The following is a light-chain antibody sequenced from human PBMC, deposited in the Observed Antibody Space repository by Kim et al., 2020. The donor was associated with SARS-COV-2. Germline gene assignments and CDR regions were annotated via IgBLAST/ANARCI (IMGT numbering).Light chain of an antibody. J-gene: IGLJ3*02. CDR2: EDN. V-gene: IGLV6-57*03. Sequence: GKTVTISFTRSSGSIASNYVQWYQQLPGSAPTTVIYEDNQRPSGVPDRFSGSIDSSSNSASLTISGLKTEDEADYYCQSYDSSNQVFGGGTQLTFL. CDR1: SGSIASNY. CDR3: QSYDSSNQV.